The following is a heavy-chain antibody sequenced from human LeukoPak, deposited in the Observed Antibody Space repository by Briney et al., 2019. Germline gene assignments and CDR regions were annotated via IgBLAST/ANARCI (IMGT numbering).Heavy chain of an antibody. Sequence: GPPRKISSKGSGSRFNTYWIGWVRPMPGKGLDWMGIINPGDSDTRYSPSFQGQVTISVDKSISTAYLQWSSLKASDTAMYYCATGEIYFNYWGQGTLVTVSS. V-gene: IGHV5-51*01. J-gene: IGHJ4*02. D-gene: IGHD1-26*01. CDR1: GSRFNTYW. CDR3: ATGEIYFNY. CDR2: INPGDSDT.